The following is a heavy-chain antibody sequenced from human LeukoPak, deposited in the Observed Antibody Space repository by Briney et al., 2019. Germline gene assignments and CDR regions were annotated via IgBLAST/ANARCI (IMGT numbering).Heavy chain of an antibody. D-gene: IGHD4-11*01. CDR3: ARDQGTTVMNWFDP. CDR2: ISGSSNTM. J-gene: IGHJ5*02. V-gene: IGHV3-48*01. Sequence: GGSLRLSCAAFEFTFSSYYMNWVRQAPGKGLEWISYISGSSNTMYYADSVKGRFFISRDNARNSLYLQINGLTVEDTAVYYCARDQGTTVMNWFDPWGQGTLVTVSS. CDR1: EFTFSSYY.